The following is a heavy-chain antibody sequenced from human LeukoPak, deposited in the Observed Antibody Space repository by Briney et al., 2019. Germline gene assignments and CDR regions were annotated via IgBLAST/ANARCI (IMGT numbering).Heavy chain of an antibody. CDR3: ARVGHLAAAGTYDY. Sequence: PSETLSLTCTVSGGSISSYYWSWIRQPPGKGLEWMGNIYYTGNNNYSPALKSRISTSVDTSKNQFSLRLSSVTVADTAVYYCARVGHLAAAGTYDYWGQGTLVTVSS. CDR1: GGSISSYY. CDR2: IYYTGNN. V-gene: IGHV4-59*08. D-gene: IGHD6-13*01. J-gene: IGHJ4*02.